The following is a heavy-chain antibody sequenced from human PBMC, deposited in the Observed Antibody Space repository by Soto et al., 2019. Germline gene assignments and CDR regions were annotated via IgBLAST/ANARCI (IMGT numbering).Heavy chain of an antibody. CDR2: ISSSGSTI. J-gene: IGHJ3*02. D-gene: IGHD3-3*01. CDR1: GFTFSSYE. Sequence: LRLSCAASGFTFSSYEMNWVRQAPGKGLEWASYISSSGSTIYYADSVKGRFTISRDNAKNSLYLQMNSLRAEDTAVYYCARARQRDFWSGYYGHDAFDIWGQGTMVTVSS. CDR3: ARARQRDFWSGYYGHDAFDI. V-gene: IGHV3-48*03.